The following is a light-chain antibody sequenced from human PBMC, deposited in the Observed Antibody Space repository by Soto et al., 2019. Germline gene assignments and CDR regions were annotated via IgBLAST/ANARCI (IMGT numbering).Light chain of an antibody. CDR1: QDFSND. Sequence: AIQMTQSPSTLSVSVGERVTITCRASQDFSNDLGWYQQKPGKAPTLLIYGTSNFQTGVPSRFSGSGAGTAFTLTIISLQPEEFATDYCLQDYNYPYTFGQGTKVEIK. CDR2: GTS. CDR3: LQDYNYPYT. J-gene: IGKJ2*01. V-gene: IGKV1-6*01.